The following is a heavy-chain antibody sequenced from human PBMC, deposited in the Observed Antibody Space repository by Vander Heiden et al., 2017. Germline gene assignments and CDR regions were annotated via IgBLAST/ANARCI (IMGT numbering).Heavy chain of an antibody. CDR3: ARGDRFFDY. J-gene: IGHJ4*02. CDR2: ISSSSSYI. D-gene: IGHD2-21*02. CDR1: GFTFSTYI. V-gene: IGHV3-21*01. Sequence: EVQLVESGGGLVKPGGSLSLSCAASGFTFSTYIMTWVRQAPGKGLEWVSSISSSSSYIYYADSVKGRFTISRDNAQNSLSLQMNSLRAEDTAVYYCARGDRFFDYWGQGTLVTVSS.